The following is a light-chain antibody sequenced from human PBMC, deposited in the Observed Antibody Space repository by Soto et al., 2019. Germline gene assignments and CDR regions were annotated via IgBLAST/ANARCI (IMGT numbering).Light chain of an antibody. CDR3: QQYGSSLGVT. CDR1: QSVSSSY. CDR2: GAS. J-gene: IGKJ4*01. Sequence: EIVLTQSPGTLSLSPGERATLSCRAIQSVSSSYLAWYQQKPGQAPRLLIYGASSRATGIPDRFSGRGSGTDFTLTISRLEPEDFAVYYCQQYGSSLGVTFGGGTKVDIK. V-gene: IGKV3-20*01.